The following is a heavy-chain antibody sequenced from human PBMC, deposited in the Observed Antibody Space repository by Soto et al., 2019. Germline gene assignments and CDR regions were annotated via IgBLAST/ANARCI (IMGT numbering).Heavy chain of an antibody. V-gene: IGHV3-7*01. Sequence: GGSLRLSCAASGFTFSSYWMSWVRQAPGKGLEWVANIKQDGSEKYYVDSVKGRFTISRDNAKNSLYLQMNSLRAEDTAVYYCARDRGYYGSGYYYYGMDVWGQGTTVTVSS. D-gene: IGHD3-10*01. CDR3: ARDRGYYGSGYYYYGMDV. J-gene: IGHJ6*02. CDR2: IKQDGSEK. CDR1: GFTFSSYW.